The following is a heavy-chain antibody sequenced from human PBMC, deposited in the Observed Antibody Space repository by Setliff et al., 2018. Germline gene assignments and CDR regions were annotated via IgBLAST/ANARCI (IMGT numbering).Heavy chain of an antibody. CDR1: GYTLSNSI. CDR3: LRLVRYCTKIACQATSGDEV. V-gene: IGHV1-18*01. CDR2: ISAYNGKT. D-gene: IGHD2-8*01. Sequence: ASVKVSCKASGYTLSNSILSWVRQAPGQGLEWVGWISAYNGKTYSAQKFQDRVTLTTHTSTNMGYLELRDLRSDDTAVYYCLRLVRYCTKIACQATSGDEVWGLVTLVTVSS. J-gene: IGHJ4*02.